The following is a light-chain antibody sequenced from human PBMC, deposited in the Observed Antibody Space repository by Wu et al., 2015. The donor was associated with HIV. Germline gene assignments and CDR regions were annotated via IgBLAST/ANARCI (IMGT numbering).Light chain of an antibody. V-gene: IGKV3D-20*02. CDR3: QQRDYWPLI. CDR1: QTVGSRY. CDR2: ATS. Sequence: EIVLTQSPGTLSLSPGERATLSCRASQTVGSRYLAWYQQRPGQAPRLLMYATSSRATGIPDRLSGSGSGTDFTLTISRLEPEDFAVYYCQQRDYWPLIFGQGTRLE. J-gene: IGKJ5*01.